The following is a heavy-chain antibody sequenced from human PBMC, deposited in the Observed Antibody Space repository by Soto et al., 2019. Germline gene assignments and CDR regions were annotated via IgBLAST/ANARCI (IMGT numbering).Heavy chain of an antibody. CDR1: GYTFTSYY. J-gene: IGHJ3*02. CDR2: INPSGGST. Sequence: SVKVSCKASGYTFTSYYMHWVRQAPGRGLEWMGIINPSGGSTSYAQKFQGRVTMTRDTSTSTVYMELSSLRSEDTAVYYCASHTQYYYDSSGYFGGAFDIWGQGTMVTVSS. V-gene: IGHV1-46*01. CDR3: ASHTQYYYDSSGYFGGAFDI. D-gene: IGHD3-22*01.